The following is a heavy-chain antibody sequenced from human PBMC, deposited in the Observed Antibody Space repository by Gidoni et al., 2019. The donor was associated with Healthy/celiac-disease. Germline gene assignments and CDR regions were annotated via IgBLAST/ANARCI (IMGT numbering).Heavy chain of an antibody. J-gene: IGHJ4*02. CDR1: GGSISSSSYY. D-gene: IGHD3-22*01. CDR3: ARPSYYDSSGYYQFPFDY. V-gene: IGHV4-39*01. Sequence: QLQLQESGPGLVKPSETLSLTCTVSGGSISSSSYYWGWIRQPPGKGLEWIGSIYYSGSTSYNPSLKSRVTISVDTSKNQFSLKLSSVTAADTAVYYCARPSYYDSSGYYQFPFDYWGQGTLVTVSS. CDR2: IYYSGST.